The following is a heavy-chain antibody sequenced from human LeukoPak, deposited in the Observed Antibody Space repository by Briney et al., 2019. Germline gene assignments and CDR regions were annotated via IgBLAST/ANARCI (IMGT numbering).Heavy chain of an antibody. D-gene: IGHD1-1*01. CDR3: AKDASNYFWYFDL. J-gene: IGHJ2*01. CDR1: GFTLSSYA. CDR2: ISGSGDTT. Sequence: GGSLRLSCAASGFTLSSYAMTWVRQAPGKGLEWVSGISGSGDTTYYADSVKGRFTISRDNSKNTLYLQMSSLRAEDTAVYYCAKDASNYFWYFDLWGRGTLVTVSS. V-gene: IGHV3-23*01.